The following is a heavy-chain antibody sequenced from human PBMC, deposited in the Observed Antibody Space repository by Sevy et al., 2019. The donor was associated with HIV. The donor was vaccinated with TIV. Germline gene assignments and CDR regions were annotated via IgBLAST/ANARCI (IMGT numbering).Heavy chain of an antibody. CDR3: AREGISTVTTVGNNWFDP. V-gene: IGHV4-59*01. CDR1: GGSISSYY. D-gene: IGHD4-17*01. Sequence: SQTLSLTCTVSGGSISSYYWSWIRQPPGKGLEWIGYIYYSGSTNYNPSLKSRVTISVDTSKNQFSLKLSSVTAADTAVYYCAREGISTVTTVGNNWFDPWGQGTLVTVSS. CDR2: IYYSGST. J-gene: IGHJ5*02.